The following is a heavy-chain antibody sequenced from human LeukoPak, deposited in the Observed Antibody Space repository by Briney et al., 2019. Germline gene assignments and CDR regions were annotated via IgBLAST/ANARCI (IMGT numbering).Heavy chain of an antibody. CDR1: GFTVSSYY. CDR2: IYSGGDT. Sequence: PGGSLRLSCAASGFTVSSYYMSWVRQAPGKGLEWVSVIYSGGDTYYADSVKGRFTISRDNSKNMIYLEMSSLKAEDTAVYYCAKERNLEIAVAGTIFDYWGQGTLVTVSS. J-gene: IGHJ4*02. V-gene: IGHV3-66*01. D-gene: IGHD6-19*01. CDR3: AKERNLEIAVAGTIFDY.